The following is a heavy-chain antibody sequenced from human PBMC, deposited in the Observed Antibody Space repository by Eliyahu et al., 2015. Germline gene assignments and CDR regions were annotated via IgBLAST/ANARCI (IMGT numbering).Heavy chain of an antibody. CDR3: ARDGVGRAGYNS. V-gene: IGHV4-61*01. CDR2: IYNSGFT. Sequence: QVQLQESGPGLVKPSETLSLTCTVSGGSVSSGSNYWSWIRQPPGKGLEWIGYIYNSGFTNYNPSLKTRVSISLDSSKNQFSLKLTTATAADTAVYYCARDGVGRAGYNSWGRGTLVTVSS. J-gene: IGHJ5*02. CDR1: GGSVSSGSNY. D-gene: IGHD5-24*01.